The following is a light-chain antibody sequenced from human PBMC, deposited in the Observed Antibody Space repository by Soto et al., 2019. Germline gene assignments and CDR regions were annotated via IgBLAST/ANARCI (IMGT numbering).Light chain of an antibody. CDR2: EVS. J-gene: IGLJ1*01. CDR1: SSDVGGSNY. Sequence: QSALTQPASVSGSPGQSITISCAGTSSDVGGSNYVSWYQHHPGKAPKLILYEVSNRPSGVSNRFSGSKSDNTASLTISGLQAEDEADYYCSSYTTGATLVVFGTGTKVTVL. CDR3: SSYTTGATLVV. V-gene: IGLV2-14*01.